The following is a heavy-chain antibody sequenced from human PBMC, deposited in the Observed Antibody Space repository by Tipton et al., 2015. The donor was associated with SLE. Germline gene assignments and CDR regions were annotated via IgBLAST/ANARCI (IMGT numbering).Heavy chain of an antibody. CDR1: GGSFSGYY. Sequence: TLSLTCAVYGGSFSGYYWSWIRQPPGKGLEWIGEINHSGSTNYNPSLKSRVTISVDTSKNQFSLRLASVTAADTAVYYCVRGLMGPWDTASGHYGSGYYHYMDVWGKGTTVTVSS. D-gene: IGHD3-22*01. CDR2: INHSGST. J-gene: IGHJ6*03. CDR3: VRGLMGPWDTASGHYGSGYYHYMDV. V-gene: IGHV4-34*01.